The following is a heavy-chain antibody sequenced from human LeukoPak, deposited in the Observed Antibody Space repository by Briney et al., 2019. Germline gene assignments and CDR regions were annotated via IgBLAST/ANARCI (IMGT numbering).Heavy chain of an antibody. D-gene: IGHD1-26*01. Sequence: PPETLSLTCAVSGGSISSSNWWSWVRQPPGKGLEWIGEIYHSGSTNYNPSLKSRVTISVDKSKNQFSLKLSSVTAADTAVYYCARAYGGIRETGNSGSPDYWGQGTLVTVSS. CDR1: GGSISSSNW. CDR3: ARAYGGIRETGNSGSPDY. CDR2: IYHSGST. V-gene: IGHV4-4*03. J-gene: IGHJ4*02.